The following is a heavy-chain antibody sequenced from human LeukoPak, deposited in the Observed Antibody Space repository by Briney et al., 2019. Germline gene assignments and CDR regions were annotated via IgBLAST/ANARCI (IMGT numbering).Heavy chain of an antibody. Sequence: SETLSLTCTVSGGSISSYYWSWIRQPPGKGLEWIGYIYYSGSTNYKPSLKSRVTISVDTSKNQFSLKLNSVTAADTAVYYCARGGYYGSGNDFRFDSWGQGTLVTVSS. D-gene: IGHD3-10*01. CDR2: IYYSGST. J-gene: IGHJ5*01. CDR1: GGSISSYY. CDR3: ARGGYYGSGNDFRFDS. V-gene: IGHV4-59*01.